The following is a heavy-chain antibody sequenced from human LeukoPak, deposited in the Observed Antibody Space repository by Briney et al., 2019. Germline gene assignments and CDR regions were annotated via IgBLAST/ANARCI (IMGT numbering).Heavy chain of an antibody. CDR1: GFTVSSNY. V-gene: IGHV3-53*05. CDR2: IYSGGST. J-gene: IGHJ6*02. D-gene: IGHD3-10*01. Sequence: GGSLRLSCAASGFTVSSNYMSWVRQAPGKGLEWVSVIYSGGSTYYADSVKGRFTISRDNSKNTVFLQMNNLRPEDTAVYYCVRDFYGSRSTSCGMDDWGQGTTVTVS. CDR3: VRDFYGSRSTSCGMDD.